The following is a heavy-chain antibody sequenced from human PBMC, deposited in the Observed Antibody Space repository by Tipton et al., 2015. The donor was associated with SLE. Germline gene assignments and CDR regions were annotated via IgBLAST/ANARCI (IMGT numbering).Heavy chain of an antibody. J-gene: IGHJ4*02. CDR1: GFTFSSYA. Sequence: SLRLSCAASGFTFSSYAMSWVRQAPGKGLEWVSVIYSGGSSTYYADSVKGRFTISRDNSKNTLYLQMNSLRAEDTAVYYCARERPGIDFWGQGTLVTVSS. CDR2: IYSGGSST. V-gene: IGHV3-23*03. D-gene: IGHD1-14*01. CDR3: ARERPGIDF.